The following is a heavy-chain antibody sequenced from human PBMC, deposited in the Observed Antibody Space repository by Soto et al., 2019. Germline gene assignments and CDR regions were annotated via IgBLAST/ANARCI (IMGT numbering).Heavy chain of an antibody. CDR2: ISGSGGST. Sequence: GGSLRLSCAASGFTFSSYAMSWVRQAPGKGLEWVSAISGSGGSTYYADSVKGRFTISRDNSKNTLYLQMNSLRAEDTAVYYCAKRAQQWLVTGYYYGMDVWGQGTTVTVSS. D-gene: IGHD6-19*01. CDR1: GFTFSSYA. J-gene: IGHJ6*02. CDR3: AKRAQQWLVTGYYYGMDV. V-gene: IGHV3-23*01.